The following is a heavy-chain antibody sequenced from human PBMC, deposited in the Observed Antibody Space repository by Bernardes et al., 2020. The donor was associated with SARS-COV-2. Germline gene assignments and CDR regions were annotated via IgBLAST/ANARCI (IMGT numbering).Heavy chain of an antibody. D-gene: IGHD3-3*01. CDR1: GCSISSCY. CDR2: IYYSGST. V-gene: IGHV4-59*08. CDR3: AKQDIGAIFGVVITPAGMDV. J-gene: IGHJ6*02. Sequence: SETLYLTCTVSGCSISSCYWSWIRKPPGKGLEWIGYIYYSGSTNYNPSLKSRVTISVDTSKNQFYLKLSSVIAADTAVYYCAKQDIGAIFGVVITPAGMDVWGQGTTVTVSS.